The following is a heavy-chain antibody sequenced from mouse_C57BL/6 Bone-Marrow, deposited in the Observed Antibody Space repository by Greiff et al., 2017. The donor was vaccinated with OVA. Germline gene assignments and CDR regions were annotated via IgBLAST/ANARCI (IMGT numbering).Heavy chain of an antibody. V-gene: IGHV1-55*01. CDR2: IYPGSGST. J-gene: IGHJ1*03. Sequence: VQLQQPGAELVKPGASVKMSCKASGYTFTSYWITWVKQRPGQGLEWIGDIYPGSGSTNYNEKFKSKATLTVDTSFSTAYMQLSSLTSEDHAVYYCARRYYGSSYWYFDVGGTGTTVTVSS. CDR1: GYTFTSYW. CDR3: ARRYYGSSYWYFDV. D-gene: IGHD1-1*01.